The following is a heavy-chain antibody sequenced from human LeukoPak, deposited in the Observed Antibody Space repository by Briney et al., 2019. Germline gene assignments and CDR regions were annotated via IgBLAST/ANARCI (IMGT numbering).Heavy chain of an antibody. D-gene: IGHD4-17*01. Sequence: GSSVKVSCKASGGTFRSYAISWVRQAPGQGLEWMGGIIPIFGTANYAQRFQGRVTITADKSTSIAYMELSSLRSEDTAVYYCARGVLYGDYGGGDGFDIWGQGTMVSVSS. CDR2: IIPIFGTA. J-gene: IGHJ3*02. CDR1: GGTFRSYA. CDR3: ARGVLYGDYGGGDGFDI. V-gene: IGHV1-69*06.